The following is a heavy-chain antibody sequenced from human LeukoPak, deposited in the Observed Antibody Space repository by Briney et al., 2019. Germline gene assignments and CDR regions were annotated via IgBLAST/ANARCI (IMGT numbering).Heavy chain of an antibody. J-gene: IGHJ3*02. CDR2: INHSGST. D-gene: IGHD6-13*01. CDR3: ARFVGSSWLAFDI. V-gene: IGHV4-34*01. CDR1: GGSFSGYY. Sequence: SETLSLTCAVYGGSFSGYYWSWIRQPPGKGLEWIGEINHSGSTNYNPSLKSRVTISKDTSKNQFSLKLNPVTAADTALYYCARFVGSSWLAFDIWGQGTMVTVSS.